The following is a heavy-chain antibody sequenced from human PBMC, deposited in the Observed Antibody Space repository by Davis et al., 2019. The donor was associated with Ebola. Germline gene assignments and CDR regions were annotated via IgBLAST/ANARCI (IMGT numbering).Heavy chain of an antibody. J-gene: IGHJ4*02. Sequence: HTGGSLRLSCAASGFSFSSYWMHWVRQAPGKGLVWVSRINSDGTSTRYAASVKRRFTITRENSKNTRYLQMNSLEAEDTAVYYCAKEGYIARGLFDYWGQGTLVTVSS. CDR1: GFSFSSYW. V-gene: IGHV3-74*01. D-gene: IGHD3-10*01. CDR2: INSDGTST. CDR3: AKEGYIARGLFDY.